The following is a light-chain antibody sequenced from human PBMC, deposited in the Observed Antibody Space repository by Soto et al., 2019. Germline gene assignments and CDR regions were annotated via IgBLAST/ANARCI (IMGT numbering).Light chain of an antibody. J-gene: IGLJ2*01. CDR1: SSDVGGYNY. V-gene: IGLV2-14*01. CDR3: SSYTSSSTLEGV. CDR2: DVS. Sequence: QSALTQPASESGSPGQSITISCTGTSSDVGGYNYVSWYQQHPGKAPKLMIYDVSNRPSGVSNRFSGSKSGNTASLTISGLQAEDEADYYCSSYTSSSTLEGVFGGGTKLTVL.